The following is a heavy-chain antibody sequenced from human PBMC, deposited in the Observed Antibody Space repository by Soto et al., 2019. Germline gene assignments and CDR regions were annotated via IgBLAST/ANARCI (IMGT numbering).Heavy chain of an antibody. D-gene: IGHD3-22*01. Sequence: SQTLSLTCVISGDSVSSNSAAWSWIRQSPSRGLEWLGRTYCRSKWYNHYAVSVKSRITVNPDTSKNQFSLQPNSVTPEDTAVYYCARSGPGGYIDYWGQGTLVTVSS. J-gene: IGHJ4*02. CDR2: TYCRSKWYN. CDR3: ARSGPGGYIDY. V-gene: IGHV6-1*01. CDR1: GDSVSSNSAA.